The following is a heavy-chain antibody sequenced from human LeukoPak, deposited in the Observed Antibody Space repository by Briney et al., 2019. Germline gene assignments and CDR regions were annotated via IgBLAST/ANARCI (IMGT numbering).Heavy chain of an antibody. V-gene: IGHV3-74*01. CDR3: ARDRWRSGGSGGGDY. CDR1: GFTLSSYW. Sequence: GGSLRLSCAASGFTLSSYWMHWVRQAPGEGLVWVSRIDPDGSTTNYADSVKGRFSISRDNSKNTLYLQMNSLRAEDTAVYYCARDRWRSGGSGGGDYWGQGTLVTVSS. D-gene: IGHD2-15*01. J-gene: IGHJ4*02. CDR2: IDPDGSTT.